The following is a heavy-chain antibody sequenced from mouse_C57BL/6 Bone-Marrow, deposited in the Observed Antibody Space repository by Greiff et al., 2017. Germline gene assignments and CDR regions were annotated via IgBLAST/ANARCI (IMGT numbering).Heavy chain of an antibody. V-gene: IGHV3-6*01. CDR2: ISYDGSN. D-gene: IGHD3-2*02. Sequence: EVKVEASGPGLVKPSQSLSLTCSVTGYSITSGYYWNWIRQFPGNKLEWMGYISYDGSNNYNPSPKNRISIPRDTSKNQFFLKLNSVTTEDTATYDCARTAQATPRDYWGQGTSVTVSS. J-gene: IGHJ4*01. CDR3: ARTAQATPRDY. CDR1: GYSITSGYY.